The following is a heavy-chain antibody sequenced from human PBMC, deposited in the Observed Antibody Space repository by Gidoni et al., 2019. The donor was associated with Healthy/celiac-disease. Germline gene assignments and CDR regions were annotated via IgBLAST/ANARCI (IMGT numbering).Heavy chain of an antibody. D-gene: IGHD6-19*01. CDR2: IFSNDEK. Sequence: QVTLKESGPVLVKPTETLTRTCTVSGFSLSNARMGVSWIRQPQGKALEWLAHIFSNDEKSSSTSLKSRLTISKDTSKSQVVLTMTNMDPVDTATYYCARIDSSGWLRHYYFDCWGQGTLVTVSS. J-gene: IGHJ4*02. V-gene: IGHV2-26*01. CDR1: GFSLSNARMG. CDR3: ARIDSSGWLRHYYFDC.